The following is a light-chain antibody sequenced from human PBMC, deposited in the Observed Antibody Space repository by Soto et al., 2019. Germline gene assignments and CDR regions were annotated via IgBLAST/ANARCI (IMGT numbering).Light chain of an antibody. CDR3: CSYAGSYTLV. CDR2: DVS. V-gene: IGLV2-11*01. CDR1: SSDVGDYNY. J-gene: IGLJ3*02. Sequence: QSALTQPRSVSGSPGQSVTISCTGTSSDVGDYNYVSWYQQHPGKAPKLMIYDVSKWPSGVPDRFSGSKSGNTASLTISGLQAEDEADYYCCSYAGSYTLVFGGGTKLTVL.